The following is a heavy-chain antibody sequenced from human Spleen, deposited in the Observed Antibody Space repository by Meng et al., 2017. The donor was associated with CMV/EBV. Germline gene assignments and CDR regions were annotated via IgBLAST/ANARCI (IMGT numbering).Heavy chain of an antibody. CDR1: GFTFDDYA. Sequence: GGSLRLSCAASGFTFDDYAMHWVRQAPGKGLEWVSGISWNSGSIGYADSVKGRFTISRDNSKNSLYLQMSSLRAEDTAVYYCARGRIAVAGVFHYWGQGTLVTVSS. CDR2: ISWNSGSI. D-gene: IGHD6-19*01. V-gene: IGHV3-9*01. J-gene: IGHJ4*02. CDR3: ARGRIAVAGVFHY.